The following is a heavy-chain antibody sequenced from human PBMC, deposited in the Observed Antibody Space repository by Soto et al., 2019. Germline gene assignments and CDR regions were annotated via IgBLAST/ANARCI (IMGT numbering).Heavy chain of an antibody. CDR2: IKSRPDGETT. CDR1: GFSFADNW. D-gene: IGHD3-3*01. J-gene: IGHJ4*02. V-gene: IGHV3-15*07. Sequence: EVRLVESGGGLIKPGGSLRLSCAASGFSFADNWMHWVRQAPGKGLEWVGRIKSRPDGETTDYAAPVKGRFTISRDDSRDTLYLEMNSLKSEDTGMYCCVRYCDFGTGHYPHWGQGLWVTVSS. CDR3: VRYCDFGTGHYPH.